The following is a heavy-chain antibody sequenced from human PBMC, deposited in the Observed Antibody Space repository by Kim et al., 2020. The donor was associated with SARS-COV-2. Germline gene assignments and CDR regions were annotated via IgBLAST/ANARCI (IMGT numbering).Heavy chain of an antibody. CDR2: ISYDGSNK. Sequence: GGSLRLSCAASGFTFSSYGMHWVRQAPGKGLEWVAVISYDGSNKYYADSVKGRFTISRDNSKNTLYLQMNSLRAEDTAVYYCAKGYFQRQQLPFDYWGQGTLVTVSS. CDR1: GFTFSSYG. J-gene: IGHJ4*02. CDR3: AKGYFQRQQLPFDY. D-gene: IGHD6-13*01. V-gene: IGHV3-30*18.